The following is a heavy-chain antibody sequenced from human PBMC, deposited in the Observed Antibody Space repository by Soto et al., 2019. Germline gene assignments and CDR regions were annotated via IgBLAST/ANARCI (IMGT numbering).Heavy chain of an antibody. CDR3: ARGGGGSSWYGDY. J-gene: IGHJ4*02. D-gene: IGHD6-13*01. CDR2: ISSDSSTI. CDR1: GFTFSSYN. Sequence: EVQLVESGGGLLQPGGSLRLSCAASGFTFSSYNMNWVRQAPGKGLEWVSYISSDSSTIYYADSVKGRFIISRDNAKNSLYLQMNSLRDEDTAVYYCARGGGGSSWYGDYWGQGTLVTVSS. V-gene: IGHV3-48*02.